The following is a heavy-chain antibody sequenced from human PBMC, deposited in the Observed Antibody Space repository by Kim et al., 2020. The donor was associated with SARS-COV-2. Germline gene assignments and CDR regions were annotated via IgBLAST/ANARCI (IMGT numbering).Heavy chain of an antibody. CDR2: IKSKTDGGTT. V-gene: IGHV3-15*01. Sequence: GGSLRLSCAASGFTFSNAWMSWVRQAPGKGLEWVGRIKSKTDGGTTDYAAPVKGRFTISRDDSKNTLYLQMNSLKTEDTAVYYCTTDNLGGPYYYGMDVWGQGTTVTVSS. CDR3: TTDNLGGPYYYGMDV. CDR1: GFTFSNAW. J-gene: IGHJ6*02.